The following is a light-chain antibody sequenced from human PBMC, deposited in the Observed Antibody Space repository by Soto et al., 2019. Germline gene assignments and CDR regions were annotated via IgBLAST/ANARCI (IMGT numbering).Light chain of an antibody. Sequence: QSVLTQPASVSGSPEQSITISCSGTSSDVGGYNYVSWYQQHPGKAPKLMIYEVSNRPSGVSNRVSGSKSGNTASLTISGLQADDEADYYCSSYTSSSTWVFGGGTQLTVL. CDR2: EVS. J-gene: IGLJ3*02. V-gene: IGLV2-14*01. CDR1: SSDVGGYNY. CDR3: SSYTSSSTWV.